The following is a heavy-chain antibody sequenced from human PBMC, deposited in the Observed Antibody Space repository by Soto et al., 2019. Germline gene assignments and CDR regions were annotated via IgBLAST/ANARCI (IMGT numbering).Heavy chain of an antibody. J-gene: IGHJ6*02. CDR3: ARDPSTTGYYGLDV. CDR2: IYSGGVT. Sequence: PGGSLRLSCAASGFTVKNYQMNWVRQAPGKGLEWVSVIYSGGVTYYPDSVKGRFTTIRDTSKNTVYLQMNSLRADDTAMYYCARDPSTTGYYGLDVWGQGTTPTVYS. V-gene: IGHV3-53*01. CDR1: GFTVKNYQ.